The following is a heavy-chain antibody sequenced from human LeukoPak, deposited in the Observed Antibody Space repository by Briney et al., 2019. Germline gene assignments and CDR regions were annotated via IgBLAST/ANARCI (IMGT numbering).Heavy chain of an antibody. J-gene: IGHJ2*01. Sequence: SLRLSCAASGFTFDDYAMHWVRQAPGKGLEWVSGISWNSGSIGYADSVKGRFTISRDNAKNSLYLQMNSLRAEDMALYYCAKDISSSRYEHWYFDLWGRGTLVTVSS. CDR2: ISWNSGSI. CDR3: AKDISSSRYEHWYFDL. D-gene: IGHD6-13*01. CDR1: GFTFDDYA. V-gene: IGHV3-9*03.